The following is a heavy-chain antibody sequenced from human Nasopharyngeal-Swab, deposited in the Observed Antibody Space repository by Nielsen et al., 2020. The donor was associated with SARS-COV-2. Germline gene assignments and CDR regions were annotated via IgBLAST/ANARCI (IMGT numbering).Heavy chain of an antibody. CDR2: INHSGST. J-gene: IGHJ5*02. CDR3: ASVGSSSWYQLWFDP. V-gene: IGHV4-34*01. D-gene: IGHD6-13*01. Sequence: RQAPGKGLEWIGEINHSGSTNYNPSLKSRVTISVDTSKNQFSLKLSSVTAADTAVYYCASVGSSSWYQLWFDPWGQGALVTVSS.